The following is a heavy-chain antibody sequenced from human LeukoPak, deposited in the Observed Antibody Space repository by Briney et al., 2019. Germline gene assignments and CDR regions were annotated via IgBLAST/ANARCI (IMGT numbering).Heavy chain of an antibody. V-gene: IGHV4-38-2*02. CDR3: ARESGYSGYDHYYYYYYMDV. CDR1: GYSLSNGYY. CDR2: INHSGST. Sequence: SETLSLTCSVSGYSLSNGYYWGWIRQSPGKGLEWIGEINHSGSTNYNPSLKSRVTISVDTSKNQFSLKLSSVTAADTAVYYCARESGYSGYDHYYYYYYMDVWGKGTTVTVSS. J-gene: IGHJ6*03. D-gene: IGHD5-12*01.